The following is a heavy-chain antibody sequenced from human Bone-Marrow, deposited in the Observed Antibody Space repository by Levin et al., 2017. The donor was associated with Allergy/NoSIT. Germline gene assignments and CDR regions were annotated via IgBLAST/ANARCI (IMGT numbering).Heavy chain of an antibody. D-gene: IGHD2-15*01. V-gene: IGHV3-30-3*01. CDR2: ISYDGSNK. CDR1: GFTFSSYA. CDR3: ARDLWCSGGSCFPLFDY. Sequence: LSLTCAASGFTFSSYAMHWVRQAPGKGLEWVAVISYDGSNKYYADSVKGRFTISRDNSKNTLYLQMNSLRAEDTAVYYCARDLWCSGGSCFPLFDYWGQGTLVTVSS. J-gene: IGHJ4*02.